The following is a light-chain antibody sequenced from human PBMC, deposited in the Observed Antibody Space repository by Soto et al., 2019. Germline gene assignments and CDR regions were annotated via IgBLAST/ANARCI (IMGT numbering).Light chain of an antibody. Sequence: DIQMTQSPSTLSASVGDRVTITCRASESISTWLAWYQQTPGKSPKLLIYGASNLERGVTSRFSGSGSGTEFTLTISRLQPDDCATYYCQQYNSYSWTFGQGTKV. CDR3: QQYNSYSWT. CDR2: GAS. J-gene: IGKJ1*01. V-gene: IGKV1-5*01. CDR1: ESISTW.